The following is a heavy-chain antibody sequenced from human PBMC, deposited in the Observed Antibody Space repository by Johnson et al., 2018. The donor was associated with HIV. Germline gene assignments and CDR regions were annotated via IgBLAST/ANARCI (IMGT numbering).Heavy chain of an antibody. CDR1: GFTFSDYY. J-gene: IGHJ3*02. V-gene: IGHV3-11*04. Sequence: QMLLVESGGGVVQPGGSLRLSCAASGFTFSDYYMSWIRQAPGKGLEWVSYISSSGNTIFYADSVRGRFTISRDNSKNTLYLQMNSLRAEDTAVYYCAKGRGGGEAFDIWGQGTMVTVSS. CDR3: AKGRGGGEAFDI. CDR2: ISSSGNTI.